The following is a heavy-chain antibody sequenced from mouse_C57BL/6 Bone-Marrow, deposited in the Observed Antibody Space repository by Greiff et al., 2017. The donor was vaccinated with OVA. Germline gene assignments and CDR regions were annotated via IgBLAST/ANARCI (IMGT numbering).Heavy chain of an antibody. J-gene: IGHJ2*01. CDR2: IWSDGST. Sequence: VKLVESGPGLVAPSQSLSITCTVSGFSLTSYGVHWVRQPPGKGLEWLVVIWSDGSTPYNSALKSRLSISKDNSKSQVFLKMTSLQTYDTAMYYSARHFVSSFNYFDYWGQGTTRTVSS. V-gene: IGHV2-6-1*01. CDR3: ARHFVSSFNYFDY. D-gene: IGHD1-1*01. CDR1: GFSLTSYG.